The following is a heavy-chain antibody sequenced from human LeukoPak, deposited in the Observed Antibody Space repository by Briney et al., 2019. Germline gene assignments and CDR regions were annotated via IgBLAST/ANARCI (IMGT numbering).Heavy chain of an antibody. J-gene: IGHJ6*03. CDR1: GFTFSSYE. D-gene: IGHD3-10*01. CDR2: ISRSGSTI. V-gene: IGHV3-48*03. CDR3: ARATPYYYGSGSLSYYMDV. Sequence: GGSLRLSCAASGFTFSSYEMNWVRQAPGNGLEWVSYISRSGSTIYYADSVKGRFTISRDNAKNSLYLQMNSLRAEDTAVYYCARATPYYYGSGSLSYYMDVWGKGTTVTVSS.